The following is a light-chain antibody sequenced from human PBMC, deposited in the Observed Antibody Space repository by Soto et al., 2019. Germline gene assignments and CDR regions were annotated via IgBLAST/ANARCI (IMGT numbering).Light chain of an antibody. Sequence: DIQMTQSPSSVSASVGDRVTITCRASQDISSWLAWYQQKPGNAPKVLIFAASTLQRGVPSRFSGSGSGTDFTLTISSLQPEYFATYCCQQADSFPLTFGGGTKV. CDR1: QDISSW. V-gene: IGKV1-12*01. CDR3: QQADSFPLT. J-gene: IGKJ4*02. CDR2: AAS.